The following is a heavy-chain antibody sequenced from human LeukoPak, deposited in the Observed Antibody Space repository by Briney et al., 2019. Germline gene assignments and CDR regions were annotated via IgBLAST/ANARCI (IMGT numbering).Heavy chain of an antibody. Sequence: GGSMRLSCAAYAFTFSSYAMNWVRQAPGDWLEWVSYMSSRGSTIYYADSVKGRFTISRDNAKNALYLQMNSLRAEGTAVYYCARENDFWSEVVWGKGTTVTVSS. J-gene: IGHJ6*04. D-gene: IGHD3-3*01. V-gene: IGHV3-48*03. CDR1: AFTFSSYA. CDR3: ARENDFWSEVV. CDR2: MSSRGSTI.